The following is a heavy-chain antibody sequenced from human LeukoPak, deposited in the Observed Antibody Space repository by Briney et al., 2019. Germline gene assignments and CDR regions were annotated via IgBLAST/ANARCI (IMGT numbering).Heavy chain of an antibody. CDR1: GFTVSSNY. CDR2: VYSGGST. J-gene: IGHJ4*02. V-gene: IGHV3-53*04. D-gene: IGHD3-10*01. CDR3: AYHGSGSYYSRFDY. Sequence: GGSLRLSCAASGFTVSSNYMSWVRQAPGKGLEWASVVYSGGSTYYADSVKGRFTISRHNSKNTLYLQMNSLRAEDTAVYYCAYHGSGSYYSRFDYWGQGTLVTVSS.